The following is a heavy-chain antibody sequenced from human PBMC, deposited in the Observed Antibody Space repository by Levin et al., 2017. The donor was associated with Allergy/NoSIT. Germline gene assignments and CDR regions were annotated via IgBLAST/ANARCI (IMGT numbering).Heavy chain of an antibody. CDR2: IYPGDSDT. J-gene: IGHJ6*03. CDR1: GYSFTSYW. V-gene: IGHV5-51*01. CDR3: ARRGTRDYYYYMDV. D-gene: IGHD1-1*01. Sequence: ASVKVSCQGSGYSFTSYWIGWVRQMPGKGLEWMGIIYPGDSDTRYSPSFQGQVTISADKSIGTAYLQWSSLKASDTAIYYCARRGTRDYYYYMDVWGKGTTVTVSS.